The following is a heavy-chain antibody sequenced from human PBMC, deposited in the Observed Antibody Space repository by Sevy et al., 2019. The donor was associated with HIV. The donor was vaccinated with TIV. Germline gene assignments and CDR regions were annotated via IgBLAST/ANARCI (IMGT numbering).Heavy chain of an antibody. CDR2: ISYDGSNK. Sequence: GGSLRLSCAASGFTFSSYAMHWVRQAPGKGLEWVAVISYDGSNKYYADSVKGRFTISRDNSKNTLYLQMNSLRAEDTAVYYCARDMLERRDSWFDPWGQGTLVTVSS. J-gene: IGHJ5*02. CDR1: GFTFSSYA. V-gene: IGHV3-30-3*01. CDR3: ARDMLERRDSWFDP. D-gene: IGHD1-1*01.